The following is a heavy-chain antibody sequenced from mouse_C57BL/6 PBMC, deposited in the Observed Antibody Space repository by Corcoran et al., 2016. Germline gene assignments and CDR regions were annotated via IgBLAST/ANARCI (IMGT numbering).Heavy chain of an antibody. D-gene: IGHD1-1*01. V-gene: IGHV14-3*01. CDR2: IDPANGNT. J-gene: IGHJ1*03. CDR3: ARGGITTVVATGYWYFNV. CDR1: GFNIKNTY. Sequence: EVQLQQSVAELVRPGASVKLSCTASGFNIKNTYMHWVKQRPEQDLEWIGRIDPANGNTKYAPKFQGKATITADTSSNTAYLQLSSLTSEDTAIYYCARGGITTVVATGYWYFNVWGTGTTVTVSS.